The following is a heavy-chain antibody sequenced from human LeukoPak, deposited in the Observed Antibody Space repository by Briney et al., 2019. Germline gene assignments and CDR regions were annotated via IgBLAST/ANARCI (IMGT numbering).Heavy chain of an antibody. CDR2: IYSGGST. Sequence: GGSLRLSCAASGFTVSNNYMSWVRQAPGKGLEWVSVIYSGGSTYYAGSVKGRFTISRDNSKNTLYLQMNSLRAEDTAVYYCARYNLTSTFEYWGQGTLVTVSS. CDR1: GFTVSNNY. V-gene: IGHV3-66*01. J-gene: IGHJ4*02. D-gene: IGHD1-1*01. CDR3: ARYNLTSTFEY.